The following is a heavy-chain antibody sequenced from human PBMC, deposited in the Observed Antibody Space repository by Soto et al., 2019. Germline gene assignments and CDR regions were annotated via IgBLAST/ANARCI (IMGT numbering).Heavy chain of an antibody. D-gene: IGHD3-22*01. Sequence: PGGSLRLSCAASGFTFSSYAMSWVRQAPGKGLEWVSAISGSGGSTYYADSVKGRFTISRDNSKNTLYLQMNSLRAEDTAVYYCAKGLYYYDSSGYSGGYYYYGMDVWGQGTTVTVSS. CDR3: AKGLYYYDSSGYSGGYYYYGMDV. CDR2: ISGSGGST. V-gene: IGHV3-23*01. J-gene: IGHJ6*02. CDR1: GFTFSSYA.